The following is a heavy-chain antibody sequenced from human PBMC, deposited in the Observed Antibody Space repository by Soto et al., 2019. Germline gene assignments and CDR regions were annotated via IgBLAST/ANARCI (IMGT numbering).Heavy chain of an antibody. CDR2: VYYSGTT. J-gene: IGHJ5*02. CDR3: ARDQYDILTGYDWFDP. D-gene: IGHD3-9*01. CDR1: GGSVSSDRNY. V-gene: IGHV4-61*01. Sequence: QVQLQESGPGLVKPSETLSLTCSVSGGSVSSDRNYWSWIRQSPGRGLEWIGYVYYSGTTNYNPSLKSRVTITRDTSKNQFSLKMTSVTAADTAVYYCARDQYDILTGYDWFDPWGQGILVTVSS.